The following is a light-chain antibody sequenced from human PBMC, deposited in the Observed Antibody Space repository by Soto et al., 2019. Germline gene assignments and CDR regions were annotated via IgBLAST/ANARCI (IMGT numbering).Light chain of an antibody. CDR3: QQYNSYPYT. J-gene: IGKJ2*01. CDR2: RAS. CDR1: QNINNW. V-gene: IGKV1-5*03. Sequence: DIQMTQSPSTLSASVGDRVTITCRASQNINNWLAWYQQKPGMAPRFLIYRASSLESGVPSRFSGSRSGTDFPLTISSLQPDDFATYYCQQYNSYPYTFGQGTKLEIK.